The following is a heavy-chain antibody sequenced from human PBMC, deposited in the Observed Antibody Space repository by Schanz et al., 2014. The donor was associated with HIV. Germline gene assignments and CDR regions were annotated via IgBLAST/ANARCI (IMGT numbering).Heavy chain of an antibody. V-gene: IGHV3-30-3*02. CDR1: GFTFSNYA. CDR3: AKTVVVVVAATHEMDV. Sequence: VQLGESGGGLVQPGGSLRLSCAVSGFTFSNYAMHWVRQAPGKGLEWVAVISYDGSNKYYADSVKGRFTISRDNSKNTLYLQMNSLRAEDTAVYYCAKTVVVVVAATHEMDVWGQGTTVTVSS. D-gene: IGHD2-15*01. J-gene: IGHJ6*02. CDR2: ISYDGSNK.